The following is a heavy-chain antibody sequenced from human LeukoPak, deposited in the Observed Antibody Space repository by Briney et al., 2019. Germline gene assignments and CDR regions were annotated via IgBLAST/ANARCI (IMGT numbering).Heavy chain of an antibody. D-gene: IGHD1-20*01. CDR1: GFVFRNYF. CDR3: ARRRYNWNAIDY. Sequence: PGGSLRLSCAASGFVFRNYFMSWIRQAPGKGLEWVSYISSSGNIIYYADSVKGRFTISRDNAKNSLYLQMNSLRAEDTAVYYCARRRYNWNAIDYWGQGTLATVSS. V-gene: IGHV3-11*01. J-gene: IGHJ4*02. CDR2: ISSSGNII.